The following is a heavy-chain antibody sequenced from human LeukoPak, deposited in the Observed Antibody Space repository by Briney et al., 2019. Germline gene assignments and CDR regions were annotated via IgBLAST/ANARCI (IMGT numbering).Heavy chain of an antibody. CDR3: ARGSSPDY. CDR1: DGSLSGYY. Sequence: SETLSLTCAVYDGSLSGYYWSWIRQPPGKGLEWIGDISHSAFTNYNPSLKSRVTISVDTSKNHFSLKLSSVTAADTAVYYCARGSSPDYWGQGTLVTVSS. CDR2: ISHSAFT. V-gene: IGHV4-34*01. J-gene: IGHJ4*02. D-gene: IGHD6-6*01.